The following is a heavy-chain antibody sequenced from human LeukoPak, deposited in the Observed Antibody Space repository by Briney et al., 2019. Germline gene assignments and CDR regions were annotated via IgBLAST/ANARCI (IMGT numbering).Heavy chain of an antibody. Sequence: SETLSLTCAVYGGSFSGYYWSWIRQPPGKGLEWIGEINHSGSTNYNPSLKSRVTISVDTSKNQFSLKLSSVTAADTAVYYCARGGRMAAAGTGYFDYWGQGTLVTVSS. J-gene: IGHJ4*02. D-gene: IGHD6-13*01. CDR1: GGSFSGYY. CDR2: INHSGST. V-gene: IGHV4-34*01. CDR3: ARGGRMAAAGTGYFDY.